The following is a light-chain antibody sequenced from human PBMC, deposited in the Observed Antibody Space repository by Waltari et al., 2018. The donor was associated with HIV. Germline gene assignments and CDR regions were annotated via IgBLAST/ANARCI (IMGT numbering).Light chain of an antibody. V-gene: IGLV2-14*01. CDR2: EVS. CDR3: SSYTSSSTLVV. Sequence: QSALTQPASVSGSPGQSITIPCTGTSSDVGGYHYVSWYQQHPGKAPKLMIYEVSNRPSGVSNRFSGSKSGNTASLTISGLQAEDEANYYCSSYTSSSTLVVFGTGTKVTVL. J-gene: IGLJ1*01. CDR1: SSDVGGYHY.